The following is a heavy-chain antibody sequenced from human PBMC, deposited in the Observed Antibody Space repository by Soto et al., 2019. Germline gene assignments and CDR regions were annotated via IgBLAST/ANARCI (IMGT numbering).Heavy chain of an antibody. CDR2: MNPNSGNT. Sequence: QVQLVQSGAEVKKPGASVKVSCKASGYTFTSYDINWVRQATGQGLEWMGWMNPNSGNTGYAQKFQGRGTMTRNTSISTAYMELSSLRSEDTAVYYCARRGDGIAAAGTVYAFDIWGQGTMVTVSS. V-gene: IGHV1-8*01. J-gene: IGHJ3*02. CDR3: ARRGDGIAAAGTVYAFDI. D-gene: IGHD6-13*01. CDR1: GYTFTSYD.